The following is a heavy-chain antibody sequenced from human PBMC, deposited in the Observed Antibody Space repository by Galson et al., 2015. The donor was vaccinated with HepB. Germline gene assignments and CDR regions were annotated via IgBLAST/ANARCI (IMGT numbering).Heavy chain of an antibody. D-gene: IGHD1-26*01. J-gene: IGHJ4*02. Sequence: SVKVSCKASGYTFTSYYMHWVRQAPGQGLEWMGIINPSGGSTSYAQKFQGRVTMTRDTSTSTVYMELSSLRSEDTAVYYCASQIVGAKKNYYFDYWGQGTLVTVSS. V-gene: IGHV1-46*01. CDR2: INPSGGST. CDR1: GYTFTSYY. CDR3: ASQIVGAKKNYYFDY.